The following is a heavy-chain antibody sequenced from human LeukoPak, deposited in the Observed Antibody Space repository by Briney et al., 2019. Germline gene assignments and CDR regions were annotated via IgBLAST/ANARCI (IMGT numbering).Heavy chain of an antibody. J-gene: IGHJ4*02. CDR2: ISISGDIT. V-gene: IGHV3-23*01. CDR3: ANEEVPNDY. Sequence: GGSLRLSCAVSGFTFSSHAMTWVRQAPGKGREWVSGISISGDITYYADSVQGRFIISRDNSKNTVYLQMNSLRVEDTAVYYCANEEVPNDYWGQGTLVTVSS. D-gene: IGHD4/OR15-4a*01. CDR1: GFTFSSHA.